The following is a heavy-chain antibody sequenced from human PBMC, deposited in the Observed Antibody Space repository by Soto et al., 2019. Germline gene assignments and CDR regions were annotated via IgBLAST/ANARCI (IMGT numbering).Heavy chain of an antibody. D-gene: IGHD2-15*01. J-gene: IGHJ6*03. Sequence: VQLVESGGGLVKPGGSLRLSCAASGFTFSSYSMNWVRQAPGKGLEWVSSISSSSSYIYYADSVKGRFTISRDNAKNSLYLQMNSLRAEDTAVYYCARAVRYCSGGSCYSYYYYMDVWGKGTTVTVSS. CDR2: ISSSSSYI. V-gene: IGHV3-21*01. CDR3: ARAVRYCSGGSCYSYYYYMDV. CDR1: GFTFSSYS.